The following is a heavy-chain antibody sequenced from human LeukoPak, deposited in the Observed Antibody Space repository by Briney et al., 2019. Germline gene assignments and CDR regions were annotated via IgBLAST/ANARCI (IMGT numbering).Heavy chain of an antibody. V-gene: IGHV1-2*02. D-gene: IGHD2-15*01. Sequence: GASVKVSCKASGYTFTGYYMHWVRQAPGQGLEWMGWINPNSGGTNYAQKYQGRVNMTRHTPLSTAHTERRRLRPVYPAGCACARVSRGGMGYYYYYYMDVWGKGTTVTVSS. CDR1: GYTFTGYY. CDR2: INPNSGGT. J-gene: IGHJ6*03. CDR3: ARVSRGGMGYYYYYYMDV.